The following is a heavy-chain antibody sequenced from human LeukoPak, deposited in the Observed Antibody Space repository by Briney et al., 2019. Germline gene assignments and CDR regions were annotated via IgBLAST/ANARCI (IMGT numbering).Heavy chain of an antibody. D-gene: IGHD6-13*01. CDR3: ASLRIAAAGNPNYYYYYGMDV. Sequence: SETLSLTYAVYGGSFSGYYWSWIRQPPGKGLEWIGEINHSGSTNYNPSLKSRVTISVDTSKNQFSLKLSSVTAADTAVYYCASLRIAAAGNPNYYYYYGMDVWGQGTTVTVSS. CDR1: GGSFSGYY. J-gene: IGHJ6*02. V-gene: IGHV4-34*01. CDR2: INHSGST.